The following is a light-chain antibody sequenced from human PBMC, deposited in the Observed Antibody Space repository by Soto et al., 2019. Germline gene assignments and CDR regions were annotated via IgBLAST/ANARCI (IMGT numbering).Light chain of an antibody. J-gene: IGLJ2*01. Sequence: QSALTQPASVSGSPGQSITISCTGTSSDVGGYDFVSWYQQHPGKAPKLMIYDVNNRPSGVSNRFSGSKSDNTASLIISGLQAEDEADYFCTSYTSSSTLIFGGGTKLTVL. V-gene: IGLV2-14*01. CDR3: TSYTSSSTLI. CDR2: DVN. CDR1: SSDVGGYDF.